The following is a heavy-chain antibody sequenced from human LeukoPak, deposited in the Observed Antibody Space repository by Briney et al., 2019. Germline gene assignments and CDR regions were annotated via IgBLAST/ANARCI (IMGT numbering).Heavy chain of an antibody. J-gene: IGHJ6*03. Sequence: GGSLRLSCAASGFTFSSYSMNWVRQAPGKGLEWVSSISSSSSYIYYADSVKGLFTISRHNPKNSLYLQMNSLRAEDTAVYYCARQNYGDYFNYYYYMDVWGKGTTVTVSS. V-gene: IGHV3-21*01. CDR3: ARQNYGDYFNYYYYMDV. CDR1: GFTFSSYS. D-gene: IGHD4-17*01. CDR2: ISSSSSYI.